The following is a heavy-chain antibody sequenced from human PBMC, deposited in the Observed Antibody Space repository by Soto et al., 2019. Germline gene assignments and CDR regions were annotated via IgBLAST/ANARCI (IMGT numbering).Heavy chain of an antibody. CDR1: GFTFSSYG. Sequence: PGGSLRLSCAASGFTFSSYGMHWVRQAPGKGLEWVAVISYDGSNKYYADSVKGRFTISRDNSKNTLYLQMNSLRAEDTAVYYCAKDLGRCSGGSCYDFDYWGQGTLVTVSS. V-gene: IGHV3-30*18. CDR2: ISYDGSNK. D-gene: IGHD2-15*01. J-gene: IGHJ4*02. CDR3: AKDLGRCSGGSCYDFDY.